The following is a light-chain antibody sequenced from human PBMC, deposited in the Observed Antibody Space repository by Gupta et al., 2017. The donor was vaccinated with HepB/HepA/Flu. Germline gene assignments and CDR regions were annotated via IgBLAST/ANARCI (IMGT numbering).Light chain of an antibody. V-gene: IGKV1-9*01. J-gene: IGKJ2*01. Sequence: DIQLTQSPSFLSACVGDRVTITCRASQGISSYVAWYKQKPRKAPKLLIYAASTWQRGVTSRFRGSGSGKELTLTISSRQPEEFATYYFHQLKSYPRRTFGQGTKLDIK. CDR2: AAS. CDR3: HQLKSYPRRT. CDR1: QGISSY.